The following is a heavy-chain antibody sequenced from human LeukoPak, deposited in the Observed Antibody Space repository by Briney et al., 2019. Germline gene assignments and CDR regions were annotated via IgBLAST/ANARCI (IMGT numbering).Heavy chain of an antibody. J-gene: IGHJ4*02. Sequence: PGESLRLSCAASGFTFSYAWMSWVRQAPGKGLEWVGRIKSRFDGGTTDYAAPVKGRFTISRDDSRSTLFLQMNSLKTEDTAVYYCITDAGHCSSTFCYDPYWGQGTLVTVSS. D-gene: IGHD2-2*01. V-gene: IGHV3-15*01. CDR1: GFTFSYAW. CDR3: ITDAGHCSSTFCYDPY. CDR2: IKSRFDGGTT.